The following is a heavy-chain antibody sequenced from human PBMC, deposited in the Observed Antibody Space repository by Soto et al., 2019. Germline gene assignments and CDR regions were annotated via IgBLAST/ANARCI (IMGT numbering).Heavy chain of an antibody. Sequence: ASVKVSCKASGYTFSNYGISWVRQGPGQGLEWMGWISGYNGNTHYEEKVQDRIKMTTDTSTSTTYLELRSLRSDDTAVYFCARDPGFGFGFSYAFAMDVWGQGTTVTVSS. CDR2: ISGYNGNT. CDR1: GYTFSNYG. D-gene: IGHD5-18*01. CDR3: ARDPGFGFGFSYAFAMDV. V-gene: IGHV1-18*01. J-gene: IGHJ6*02.